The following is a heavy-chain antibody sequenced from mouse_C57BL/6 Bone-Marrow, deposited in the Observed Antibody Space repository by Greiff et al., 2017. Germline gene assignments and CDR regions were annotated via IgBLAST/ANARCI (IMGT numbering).Heavy chain of an antibody. D-gene: IGHD2-4*01. CDR3: ARYEYDGDAMDY. Sequence: EVQVVESGGGLVQPGGSLKLSCAASGFTFSDYGMAWVRQAPRKGPEWVAFISNLAYSIYYADTVTGRFTISRENAKNTLYLEMSSLRSEDTAMYYCARYEYDGDAMDYGGQGTSVTVSS. J-gene: IGHJ4*01. V-gene: IGHV5-15*01. CDR1: GFTFSDYG. CDR2: ISNLAYSI.